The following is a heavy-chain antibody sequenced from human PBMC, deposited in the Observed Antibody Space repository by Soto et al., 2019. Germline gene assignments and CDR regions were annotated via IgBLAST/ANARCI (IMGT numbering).Heavy chain of an antibody. V-gene: IGHV4-39*01. CDR3: ARQDDFWSGSNWFDP. CDR1: GGSITNTNYY. Sequence: PSETLSLTCTVSGGSITNTNYYWGWIRQPPGKGLEWIGNVYSNGFTYYNPSLKSRVTMFVDTSKNHFSPKMTSVTAADTAVYYCARQDDFWSGSNWFDPWGQGTLVTVSS. J-gene: IGHJ5*02. D-gene: IGHD3-3*01. CDR2: VYSNGFT.